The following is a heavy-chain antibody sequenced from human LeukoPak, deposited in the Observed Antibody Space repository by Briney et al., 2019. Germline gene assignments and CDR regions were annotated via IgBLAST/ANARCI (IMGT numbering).Heavy chain of an antibody. CDR2: ISSSSSYI. D-gene: IGHD3-3*01. Sequence: GGSLRLSCAASGFTFSSYSMNWVRQAPGKGLEWVSSISSSSSYIYYADSVKGRFTISRDNAKNSLYLQMNSLRAEDTAVYYCARGFFTIFGVVYQGGDYWGQGTLVTVSS. V-gene: IGHV3-21*01. CDR1: GFTFSSYS. CDR3: ARGFFTIFGVVYQGGDY. J-gene: IGHJ4*02.